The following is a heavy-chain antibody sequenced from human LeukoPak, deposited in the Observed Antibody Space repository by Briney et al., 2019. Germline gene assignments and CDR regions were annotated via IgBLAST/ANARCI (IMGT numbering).Heavy chain of an antibody. D-gene: IGHD6-13*01. CDR3: ARGAAAAGYFDY. V-gene: IGHV6-1*01. Sequence: SQTLSLTCAISGDSVSSNSAAWNWIRQSPPRGLEWLGRTYYRSKWYNDYAVSVNSRITINPDTSKNQFSLQLNSVTPEDTAVYYCARGAAAAGYFDYWGQGTLVTVSS. CDR2: TYYRSKWYN. J-gene: IGHJ4*02. CDR1: GDSVSSNSAA.